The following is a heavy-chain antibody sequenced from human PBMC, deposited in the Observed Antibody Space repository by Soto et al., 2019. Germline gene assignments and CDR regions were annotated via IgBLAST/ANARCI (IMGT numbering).Heavy chain of an antibody. Sequence: EVQLLESGGGLVQPGGSLRLSCAASGFTFSSYAMSWVRQAPGKGLEWVSSISGSGGNAYYADAVKGRYPISRDNSKTTLRLQMNRVRADDTAVYYCAKDGASGSYPPYYYFGMDVWGQGTTVTVSS. CDR1: GFTFSSYA. J-gene: IGHJ6*02. CDR2: ISGSGGNA. CDR3: AKDGASGSYPPYYYFGMDV. D-gene: IGHD1-26*01. V-gene: IGHV3-23*01.